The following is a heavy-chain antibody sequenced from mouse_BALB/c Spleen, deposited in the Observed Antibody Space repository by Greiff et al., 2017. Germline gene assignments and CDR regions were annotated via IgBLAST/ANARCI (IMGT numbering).Heavy chain of an antibody. CDR3: ARVDYDYDVGFAY. D-gene: IGHD2-4*01. CDR2: INSNGGST. CDR1: GFTFSSYG. Sequence: DVHLVESGGGLVQPGGSLKLSCAASGFTFSSYGMSWIRQTPDKRLELVATINSNGGSTYYPDSVKGRFTISRDNAKNTLYLQMSSLKSEDTAMYYCARVDYDYDVGFAYWGQGTLVTVSA. J-gene: IGHJ3*01. V-gene: IGHV5-6-3*01.